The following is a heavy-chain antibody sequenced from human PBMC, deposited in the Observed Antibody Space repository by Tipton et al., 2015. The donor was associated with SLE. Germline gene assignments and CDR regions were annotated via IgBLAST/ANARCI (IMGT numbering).Heavy chain of an antibody. D-gene: IGHD5-24*01. J-gene: IGHJ3*02. Sequence: TLSLTCTVSGGTISSDPYYWGWVRQPPGKGLEWIGSIYHRGNTYYNPSLKSRVAVSVDTSKNQFSLKLSSVTAADTAVYYCARDRRDGYNNAFDIWGQGTMVTVSS. CDR1: GGTISSDPYY. CDR2: IYHRGNT. V-gene: IGHV4-39*07. CDR3: ARDRRDGYNNAFDI.